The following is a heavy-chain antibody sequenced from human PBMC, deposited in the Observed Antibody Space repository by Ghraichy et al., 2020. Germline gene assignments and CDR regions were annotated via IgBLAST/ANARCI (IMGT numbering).Heavy chain of an antibody. V-gene: IGHV3-21*01. Sequence: GGSLRLSCAASGFTFSTYSMNWVRQAPGKGLEWVSSISSGTSYIYYADSVKGRFTISRDNAKNSLYLQVNGLRAEDTAVYYCARARSDDSVYYFDYWGQGTLVTVSS. J-gene: IGHJ4*02. CDR1: GFTFSTYS. CDR3: ARARSDDSVYYFDY. CDR2: ISSGTSYI. D-gene: IGHD2-15*01.